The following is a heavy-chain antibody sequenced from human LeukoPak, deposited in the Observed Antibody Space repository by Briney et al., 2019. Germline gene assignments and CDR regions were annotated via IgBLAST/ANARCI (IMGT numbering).Heavy chain of an antibody. CDR1: GFTFSRYW. J-gene: IGHJ4*02. V-gene: IGHV3-7*01. D-gene: IGHD3-9*01. CDR2: IKQDGSEK. CDR3: ARTYYDILTGPEYYFDY. Sequence: GGSLRLSCAASGFTFSRYWMSWVRQAPGKGLEGVTNIKQDGSEKYYVDSVKGRFTISRDNAKNSLYLQMNSLRAEDTAVYYCARTYYDILTGPEYYFDYWGQGTLVTVSS.